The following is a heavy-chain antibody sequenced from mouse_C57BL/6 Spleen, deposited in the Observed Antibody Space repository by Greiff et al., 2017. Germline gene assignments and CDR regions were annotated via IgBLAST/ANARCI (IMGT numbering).Heavy chain of an antibody. Sequence: EVQGVESGGGLVKPGGSLKISCAASGFTFSSYAMTWVRQTPEKRLEWVATISDGGSYTYYPDNVKGRVTISRDNATNNLYLQMSHLKSEDTAMYYCAREDGFDYWGQGTTLTVSS. CDR1: GFTFSSYA. V-gene: IGHV5-4*01. J-gene: IGHJ2*01. CDR2: ISDGGSYT. CDR3: AREDGFDY.